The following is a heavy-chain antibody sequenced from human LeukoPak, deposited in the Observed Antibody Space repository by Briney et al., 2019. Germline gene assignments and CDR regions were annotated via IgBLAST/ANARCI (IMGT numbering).Heavy chain of an antibody. V-gene: IGHV3-30*02. CDR2: IRYDGSNK. CDR3: AKWARIVVTIKALENYYYYYMDV. J-gene: IGHJ6*03. CDR1: GFTFSSYG. Sequence: GGSLRLSCAASGFTFSSYGMHWVRQAPGKGLEWVAFIRYDGSNKYYADSVKGRFTISRDNSKNTLYLQMNSLRAEDTAVYYCAKWARIVVTIKALENYYYYYMDVWGKGTTVTVSS. D-gene: IGHD5-12*01.